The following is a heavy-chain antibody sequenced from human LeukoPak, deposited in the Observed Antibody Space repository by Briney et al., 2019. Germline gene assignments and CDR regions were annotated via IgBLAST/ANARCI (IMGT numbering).Heavy chain of an antibody. CDR3: ARDLYVLHYYYYYGMDV. J-gene: IGHJ6*02. D-gene: IGHD3-16*01. CDR2: INPSGGST. Sequence: GASVKVSCKASGYTFTSYYMHWVRQAPGQGLEWMGIINPSGGSTSYAQKFQGRVTMTRDTSTSTVYMELSSLRSEDTAVYYCARDLYVLHYYYYYGMDVWGQGTTVTVSS. CDR1: GYTFTSYY. V-gene: IGHV1-46*01.